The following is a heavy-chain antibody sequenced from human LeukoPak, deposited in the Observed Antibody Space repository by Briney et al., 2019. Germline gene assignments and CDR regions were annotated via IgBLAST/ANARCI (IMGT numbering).Heavy chain of an antibody. CDR1: GYSISSAYY. J-gene: IGHJ4*02. CDR3: ARDTHLAD. V-gene: IGHV4-38-2*02. CDR2: IYHGGTS. Sequence: SETLSLTCAVSGYSISSAYYWGWIRQPPGKGLEWSGNIYHGGTSYYNPSLKRRVTISVDTYKNQFSLKLSSETAAVPAVYYCARDTHLADWGQGTLVTVSS.